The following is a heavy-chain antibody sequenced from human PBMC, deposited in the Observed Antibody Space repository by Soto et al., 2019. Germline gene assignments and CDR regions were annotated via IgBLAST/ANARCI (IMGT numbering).Heavy chain of an antibody. CDR1: GFTVSSNY. V-gene: IGHV3-66*01. J-gene: IGHJ4*02. Sequence: EVQLVESGGGLVQPGGSLRLSCAASGFTVSSNYMSWVRQAPGKGLEWVSVNYSGGSTYYADSVKGRFTISRDNSKYTVYLQMTSLRAEDTAVYYCASSGYSCSWYGGGDYWGQATLVVVSS. CDR2: NYSGGST. CDR3: ASSGYSCSWYGGGDY. D-gene: IGHD6-13*01.